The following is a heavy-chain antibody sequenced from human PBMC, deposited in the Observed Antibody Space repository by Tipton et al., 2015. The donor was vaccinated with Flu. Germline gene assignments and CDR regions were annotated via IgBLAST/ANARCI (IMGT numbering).Heavy chain of an antibody. J-gene: IGHJ4*02. Sequence: QLVQSGGGVVQPGGSLRLSCAASGFTLSSYGMHWVRQAPGKGLEWVAFIRYDGNNEYYADSVKGRFTISRDNSKSTLYLQMNSLRAEDTAVYYCAKDRQWLTPTQFDYWGQGTLVTVSS. CDR3: AKDRQWLTPTQFDY. D-gene: IGHD6-19*01. V-gene: IGHV3-30*02. CDR2: IRYDGNNE. CDR1: GFTLSSYG.